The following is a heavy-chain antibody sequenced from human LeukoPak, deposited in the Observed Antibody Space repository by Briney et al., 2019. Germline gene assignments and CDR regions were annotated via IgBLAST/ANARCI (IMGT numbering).Heavy chain of an antibody. J-gene: IGHJ4*02. D-gene: IGHD2-8*01. CDR3: ASLLSTWYIDY. CDR2: FFYSGST. V-gene: IGHV4-59*01. Sequence: SETLSLTCSVSGDSISRDYWTWIRQPPGKGLEWIGHFFYSGSTNYNPSLKGRVTISADTSKNQFSLKLTSVTAADTAVYYCASLLSTWYIDYWGQGTLVTVSS. CDR1: GDSISRDY.